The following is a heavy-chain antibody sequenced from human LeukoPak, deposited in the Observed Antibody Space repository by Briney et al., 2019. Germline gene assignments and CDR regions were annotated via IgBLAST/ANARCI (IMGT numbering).Heavy chain of an antibody. CDR3: ARDLSTEVRYFDWLGWFDP. J-gene: IGHJ5*02. CDR1: GGSISSYY. D-gene: IGHD3-9*01. Sequence: TSETLSLTCTVSGGSISSYYWSWIRQPAGKGLEWIGRIYTSGSTNYNPFLKSRVTMSVDTSKNQFSLKLSSVTAADTAVYYCARDLSTEVRYFDWLGWFDPWGQGTLVTVSS. CDR2: IYTSGST. V-gene: IGHV4-4*07.